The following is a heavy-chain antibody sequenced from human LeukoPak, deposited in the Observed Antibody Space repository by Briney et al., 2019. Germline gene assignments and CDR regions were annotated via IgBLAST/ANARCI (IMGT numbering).Heavy chain of an antibody. Sequence: DSVKVTCKASGYTFTSYYMHWVRQAPGQGLEWMGIINPSGGSTTYAQKFQGRVAMTRDTSTSRVYMEVSSLRSEDTAVYYCARTYSSSDEFDYWGQGTLVTVSS. D-gene: IGHD6-13*01. J-gene: IGHJ4*02. CDR3: ARTYSSSDEFDY. CDR1: GYTFTSYY. CDR2: INPSGGST. V-gene: IGHV1-46*01.